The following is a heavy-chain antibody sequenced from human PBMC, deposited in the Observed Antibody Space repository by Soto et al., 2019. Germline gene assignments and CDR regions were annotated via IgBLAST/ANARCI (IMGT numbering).Heavy chain of an antibody. D-gene: IGHD6-13*01. Sequence: GASVKVSYKASGCTFSSYAISWVRQAPRQGLEWMGGIIPIFGTANYAQKFQGRVTITADKSTSTAYMELSSLRSEDTAVYYCARDGSSSWTLNSGSVWFDPWGQGTLVTVSS. CDR3: ARDGSSSWTLNSGSVWFDP. V-gene: IGHV1-69*06. J-gene: IGHJ5*02. CDR1: GCTFSSYA. CDR2: IIPIFGTA.